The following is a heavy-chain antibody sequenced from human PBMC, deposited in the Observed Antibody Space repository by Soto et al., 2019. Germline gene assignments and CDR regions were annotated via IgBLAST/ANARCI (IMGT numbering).Heavy chain of an antibody. CDR3: ARDNFNYCGMDV. Sequence: QVQLQESGPGLVKPSQTLSLTCTVSGGSISSGDYYWSWIRQPPGKGLEWIGYIYYSGSTYYNPSFQNRVTIAVDTSKNQFSLKLSSVTAADTAVYYCARDNFNYCGMDVWGQGTTVTVSS. CDR2: IYYSGST. J-gene: IGHJ6*02. V-gene: IGHV4-30-4*01. CDR1: GGSISSGDYY.